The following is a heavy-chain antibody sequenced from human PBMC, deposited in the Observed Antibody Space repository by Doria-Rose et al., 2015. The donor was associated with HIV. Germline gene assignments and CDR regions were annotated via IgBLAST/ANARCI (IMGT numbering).Heavy chain of an antibody. V-gene: IGHV1-18*01. CDR2: ITAENGNT. J-gene: IGHJ4*02. Sequence: VRQAPGQGLEWMGRITAENGNTKYAQKFQGRVTMTTDTSTSTAYMELGSLRSDDTALYYCARRTDYFDYWGQGTLVTVSS. CDR3: ARRTDYFDY.